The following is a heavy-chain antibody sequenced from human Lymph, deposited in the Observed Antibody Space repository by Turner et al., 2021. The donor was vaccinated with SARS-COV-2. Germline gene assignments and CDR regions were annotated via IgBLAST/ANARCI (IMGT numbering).Heavy chain of an antibody. CDR3: ARDDINTLIAAAVPFDY. J-gene: IGHJ4*02. CDR1: GFTFSSQG. D-gene: IGHD6-13*01. V-gene: IGHV3-33*01. CDR2: IWYDGSNK. Sequence: QVQLVESGGGVVQPGRSLRLSCAASGFTFSSQGMHWVRQAPGKGLEWVAVIWYDGSNKYYADSVKGRFTISRDNSKNTLYLQMNSLRAEDTAVYYCARDDINTLIAAAVPFDYWGQGTLVTVSS.